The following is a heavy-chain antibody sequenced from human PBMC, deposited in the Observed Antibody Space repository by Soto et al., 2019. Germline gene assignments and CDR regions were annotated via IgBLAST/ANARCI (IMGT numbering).Heavy chain of an antibody. CDR3: ARRHLAVAVSPWFDP. D-gene: IGHD6-19*01. J-gene: IGHJ5*02. CDR1: GLSITESEMG. Sequence: QVTLKESGPVLVKPTETLTLRCTVSGLSITESEMGVSWIRQPPRQPLEWLAHIDSSGEKSYRTFLKSKLAISKDTSKSQIVLTMTNMDPADTATYYCARRHLAVAVSPWFDPWGQGIPVTVSS. CDR2: IDSSGEK. V-gene: IGHV2-26*01.